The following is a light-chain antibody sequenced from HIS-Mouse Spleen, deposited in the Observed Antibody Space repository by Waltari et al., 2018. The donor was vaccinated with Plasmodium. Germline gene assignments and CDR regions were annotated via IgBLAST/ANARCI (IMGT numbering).Light chain of an antibody. CDR1: SSNIGNNY. Sequence: QSVLTQPPSVSAAPGQKVTISCSGSSSNIGNNYVSWYQQLPGTAPKLLIYDNKKRPSGIPDRFPGSKSGTSATLGITGLQTGDEADYYCGTWDSSLSAGVVFGGGTKLTVL. V-gene: IGLV1-51*01. CDR3: GTWDSSLSAGVV. CDR2: DNK. J-gene: IGLJ2*01.